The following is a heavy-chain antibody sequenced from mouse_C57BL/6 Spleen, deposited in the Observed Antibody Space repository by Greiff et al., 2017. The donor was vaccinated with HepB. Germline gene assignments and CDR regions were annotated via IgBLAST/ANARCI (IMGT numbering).Heavy chain of an antibody. V-gene: IGHV1-26*01. CDR3: ARSFYYGSSYLYWYFDV. CDR2: INPNNGGT. J-gene: IGHJ1*03. D-gene: IGHD1-1*01. CDR1: GYTFTDYY. Sequence: EVQLQQSGPELVKPGASVKISCTASGYTFTDYYMNWVKQSHGKSLEWIGDINPNNGGTSYNQKFKGKATLTVDKSSSTAYMELRSLTSEDSAVYYCARSFYYGSSYLYWYFDVWGTGTTVTVSS.